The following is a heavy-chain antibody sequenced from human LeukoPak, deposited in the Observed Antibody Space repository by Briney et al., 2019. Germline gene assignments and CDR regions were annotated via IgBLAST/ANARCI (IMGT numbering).Heavy chain of an antibody. CDR1: GGSINNFY. CDR3: ARDDYRGVTNFDP. D-gene: IGHD3-10*01. J-gene: IGHJ5*02. Sequence: SETLSLTCTVSGGSINNFYWSWIRRPPGKGLEWIAYIFSSGDPNYNPSLKSRVTISVDTSKNQFSLQLSSVTAADTAVYYCARDDYRGVTNFDPWGQGTLVTVSS. V-gene: IGHV4-59*13. CDR2: IFSSGDP.